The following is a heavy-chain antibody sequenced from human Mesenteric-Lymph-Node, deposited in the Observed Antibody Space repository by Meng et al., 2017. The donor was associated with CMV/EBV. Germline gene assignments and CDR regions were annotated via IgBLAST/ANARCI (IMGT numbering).Heavy chain of an antibody. CDR3: ARAEGSDWFDYSYYGLDV. CDR2: INPNSGGT. V-gene: IGHV1-2*02. CDR1: GYTFTGYH. Sequence: ASVKVSCKASGYTFTGYHIHWVRQAPGQGLEWMGWINPNSGGTNYAQKFQGRVTMTRDTSINTAFMEVAGLRSDDTVVYYCARAEGSDWFDYSYYGLDVWGQGTTVTVSS. J-gene: IGHJ6*02. D-gene: IGHD3-9*01.